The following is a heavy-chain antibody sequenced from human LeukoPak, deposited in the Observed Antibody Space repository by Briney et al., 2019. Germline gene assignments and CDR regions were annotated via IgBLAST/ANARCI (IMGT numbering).Heavy chain of an antibody. V-gene: IGHV4-4*07. D-gene: IGHD3-22*01. CDR3: AREHKDYDSSGYYYGY. J-gene: IGHJ4*02. CDR1: GGSISNYY. CDR2: IYTSGSI. Sequence: SETLSLTCTVSGGSISNYYWSWIRQPAGKGLEWTGRIYTSGSIDHNPSLKSRVTMSVDSSKNQFSLRLTSVTAADTAVYYCAREHKDYDSSGYYYGYWGRGALVTVSS.